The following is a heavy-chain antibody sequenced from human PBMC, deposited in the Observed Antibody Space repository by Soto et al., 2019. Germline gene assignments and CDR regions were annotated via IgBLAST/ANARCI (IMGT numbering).Heavy chain of an antibody. D-gene: IGHD2-8*01. CDR1: GYTFTGYG. V-gene: IGHV1-18*04. Sequence: QVQLVQSGAEVKKPGASVKVSCKASGYTFTGYGISWVRQAPGQGLEWMGWISAYNGNTNYAQKLQGRVTMTTDTSTSTAYMELRSLRSDDTAVYYCARDLRELMVYADYYGMDVWGQGTTVTVSS. J-gene: IGHJ6*02. CDR2: ISAYNGNT. CDR3: ARDLRELMVYADYYGMDV.